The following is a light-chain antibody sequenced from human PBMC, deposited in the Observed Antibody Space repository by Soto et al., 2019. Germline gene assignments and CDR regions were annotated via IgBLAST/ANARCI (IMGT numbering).Light chain of an antibody. Sequence: EIVLTQYPATLSLSPGEGATLSCRASQSVDIYLAWYRHIPGQAPRLLIYDASNRATGIPDRFSGGGSGTDFTLTISSLEPEDFAVYYCQQRSNLPPTFGQGTRLEIK. V-gene: IGKV3-11*01. CDR1: QSVDIY. CDR3: QQRSNLPPT. J-gene: IGKJ5*01. CDR2: DAS.